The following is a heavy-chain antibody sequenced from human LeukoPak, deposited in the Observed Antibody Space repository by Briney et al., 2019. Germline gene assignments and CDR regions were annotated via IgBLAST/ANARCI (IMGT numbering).Heavy chain of an antibody. CDR1: GASISNSD. D-gene: IGHD6-13*01. CDR2: FYYSGST. Sequence: SKILPLTSTLAGASISNSDRSWNRPHPGKGLAWNGNFYYSGSTNYNPSLRSRVTISADTSNNHLSLRLSSVAAADTAVYYGARVQGSWSRNNWLDPWGQGTLVTVSS. CDR3: ARVQGSWSRNNWLDP. V-gene: IGHV4-59*01. J-gene: IGHJ5*02.